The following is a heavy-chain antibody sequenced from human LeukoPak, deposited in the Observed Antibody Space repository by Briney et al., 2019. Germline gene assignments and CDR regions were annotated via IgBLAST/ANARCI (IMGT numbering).Heavy chain of an antibody. CDR1: GGSFSGYY. D-gene: IGHD6-13*01. CDR2: INHSGST. Sequence: PSETLSLTCAVYGGSFSGYYWSWIRQPPGKGLEWIGEINHSGSTNYNPSLKSRVTISVDTSKNQFSLKLSSVTAADTAVYYCAREGLAGAGLDYWGQGTLVTVSS. CDR3: AREGLAGAGLDY. J-gene: IGHJ4*02. V-gene: IGHV4-34*01.